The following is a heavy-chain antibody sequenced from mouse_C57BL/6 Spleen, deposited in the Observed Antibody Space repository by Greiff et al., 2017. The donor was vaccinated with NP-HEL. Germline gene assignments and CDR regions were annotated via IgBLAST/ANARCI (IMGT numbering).Heavy chain of an antibody. CDR2: INPGSGGT. Sequence: QVQLQQSGAELVRPGTSVKVSCKASGYAFTNYLIEWVKQRPGQGLEWIGVINPGSGGTNYTEKFKGKATLTADKSSSTAYMQLSSLTSEDSAVYFGARKGGTVVARYYFDYWGQGTTLTVSS. CDR3: ARKGGTVVARYYFDY. V-gene: IGHV1-54*01. D-gene: IGHD1-1*01. CDR1: GYAFTNYL. J-gene: IGHJ2*01.